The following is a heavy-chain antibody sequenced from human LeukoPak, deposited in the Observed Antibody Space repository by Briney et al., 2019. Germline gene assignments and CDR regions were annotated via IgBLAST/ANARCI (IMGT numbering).Heavy chain of an antibody. J-gene: IGHJ6*02. Sequence: PGGSLRLSCAASGFTFSSYAMSWVRRAPGKGLEWVSAISCSGGSTYYADSVKGRFTISRDNSKNTLYLQMNSLRAEDTAVYYCAKDSHPNPTDILTGYYYYYYGMDVWGQGTTVTVSS. V-gene: IGHV3-23*01. D-gene: IGHD3-9*01. CDR2: ISCSGGST. CDR1: GFTFSSYA. CDR3: AKDSHPNPTDILTGYYYYYYGMDV.